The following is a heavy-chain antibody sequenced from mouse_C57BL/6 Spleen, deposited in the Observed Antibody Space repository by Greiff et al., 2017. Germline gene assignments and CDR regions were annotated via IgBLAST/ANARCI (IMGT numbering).Heavy chain of an antibody. Sequence: QVQLQQPGAELVKPGASVKLSCKASGYTFTSYWMHWVKQRPGRGLEWIGRIDPNSGGTKYNEKFKSKATLTVDKPSSTAYMQLSSLTSEDSAVYYCARFPTTVVEDWYFDVWGTGTTVTVSS. CDR1: GYTFTSYW. V-gene: IGHV1-72*01. J-gene: IGHJ1*03. CDR2: IDPNSGGT. CDR3: ARFPTTVVEDWYFDV. D-gene: IGHD1-1*01.